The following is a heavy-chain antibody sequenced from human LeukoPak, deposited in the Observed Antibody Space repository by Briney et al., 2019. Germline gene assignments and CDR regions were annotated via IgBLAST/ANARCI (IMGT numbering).Heavy chain of an antibody. CDR1: GGSISSSSYY. V-gene: IGHV4-39*01. CDR2: IYYSGST. CDR3: ARHEDSYSGSYYGGDY. D-gene: IGHD1-26*01. Sequence: SETLSLTCTVSGGSISSSSYYWGWIRQPPGKGLEWIGSIYYSGSTYYNPSLKSRVTISVDTSKNQFSLKLSSVTAADTAVYYCARHEDSYSGSYYGGDYWGQGTLVTVSS. J-gene: IGHJ4*02.